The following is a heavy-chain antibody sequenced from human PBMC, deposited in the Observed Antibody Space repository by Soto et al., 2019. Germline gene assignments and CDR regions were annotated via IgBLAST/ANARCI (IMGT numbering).Heavy chain of an antibody. D-gene: IGHD6-19*01. Sequence: QVQLVQSGAEVQKPGSSVKVSCEASGGTFSSYAFNWVRQAPGQGLQWMGGIIPVSATTNYAQKFQGRVTITADKFTSTAYMELSSLRSEDTAVYFCANGYTTGWYTSFDFWGQGTLVTVSS. V-gene: IGHV1-69*06. CDR2: IIPVSATT. J-gene: IGHJ4*02. CDR1: GGTFSSYA. CDR3: ANGYTTGWYTSFDF.